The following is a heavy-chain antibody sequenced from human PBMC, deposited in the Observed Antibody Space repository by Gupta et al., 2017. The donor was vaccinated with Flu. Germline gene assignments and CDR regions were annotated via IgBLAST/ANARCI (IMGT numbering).Heavy chain of an antibody. V-gene: IGHV3-48*02. Sequence: EVQLVESGGGLVQPGGSLRLSCAASGFTFSSYSMTWVRQAPGKGLEWVSYSSSSSSTIYYADSVKGRFTISRDNAKNSLYLQMNSLRDEDTAVYYCARDSGIAAPRYYYYYGMDVWGQGTTVTVSS. CDR3: ARDSGIAAPRYYYYYGMDV. J-gene: IGHJ6*02. CDR2: SSSSSSTI. D-gene: IGHD6-13*01. CDR1: GFTFSSYS.